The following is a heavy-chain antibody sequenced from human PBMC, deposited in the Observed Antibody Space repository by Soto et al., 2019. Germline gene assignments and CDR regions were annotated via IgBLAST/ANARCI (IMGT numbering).Heavy chain of an antibody. V-gene: IGHV3-23*01. Sequence: EAQLLETGGGLVQPGGSLRLSCAASGFIFSTYAMNWVRQAPGEGLEWVSAISSSGGSTFYAESVRGRFTISRDNSVNTLYLQMNSLRAEDTAVYYCAKAYCGGDCYWGQGTLVTVSS. J-gene: IGHJ4*02. CDR1: GFIFSTYA. CDR2: ISSSGGST. CDR3: AKAYCGGDCY. D-gene: IGHD2-21*02.